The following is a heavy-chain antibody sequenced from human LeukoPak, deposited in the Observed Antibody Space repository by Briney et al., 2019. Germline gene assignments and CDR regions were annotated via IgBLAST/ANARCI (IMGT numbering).Heavy chain of an antibody. Sequence: GGSLRLSCAASGFTFSSYAMSWVRQAPGKGLEWVLAISGSGGSTYYADSVKGRFTISRDNSKNTLYLQMNSLRAEDTAVYYCAKDMSTMVRGVIEDAFDIWGQGTMVTVSS. J-gene: IGHJ3*02. CDR2: ISGSGGST. V-gene: IGHV3-23*01. CDR1: GFTFSSYA. CDR3: AKDMSTMVRGVIEDAFDI. D-gene: IGHD3-10*01.